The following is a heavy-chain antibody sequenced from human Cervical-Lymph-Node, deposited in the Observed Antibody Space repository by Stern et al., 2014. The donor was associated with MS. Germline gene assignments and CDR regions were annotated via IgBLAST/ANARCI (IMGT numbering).Heavy chain of an antibody. CDR1: GYDFNTYY. D-gene: IGHD1-26*01. J-gene: IGHJ6*02. V-gene: IGHV1-46*02. Sequence: QLVQSGAEVKKPGASVRISCKASGYDFNTYYMHWVRQAPGQGLEWMGIINPRGGSTSYAQKFQGRFTMTRDTSTSTVYMDLISLRSEDTAVYYCAIIEGWNGMDVWGQGTPVTASS. CDR2: INPRGGST. CDR3: AIIEGWNGMDV.